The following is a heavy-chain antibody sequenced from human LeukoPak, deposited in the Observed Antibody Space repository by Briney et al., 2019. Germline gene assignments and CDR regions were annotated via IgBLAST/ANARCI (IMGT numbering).Heavy chain of an antibody. CDR3: AKEESSSWYIRYCKGYFDY. CDR2: ISYDGSNK. D-gene: IGHD6-13*01. CDR1: GFTFSSYG. J-gene: IGHJ4*02. V-gene: IGHV3-30*18. Sequence: PGGSLRLSCAASGFTFSSYGMHWVRQAPGKGLEWVAVISYDGSNKYYADSVKGRFTISRDNSKDTLYLQMNSLRAEDTAVYYCAKEESSSWYIRYCKGYFDYWGQGTLVTVSS.